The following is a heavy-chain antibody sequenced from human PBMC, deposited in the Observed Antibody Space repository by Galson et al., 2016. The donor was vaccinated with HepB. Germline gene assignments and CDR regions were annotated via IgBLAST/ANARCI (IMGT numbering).Heavy chain of an antibody. V-gene: IGHV4-61*03. J-gene: IGHJ6*02. Sequence: SGSTNYNPSLRSRVTISLGTPKNHFSLKLTSVTAADTAVYYCARNRDGIEFYYFAMDVWGQGTTVTVSS. CDR3: ARNRDGIEFYYFAMDV. CDR2: SGST. D-gene: IGHD5-24*01.